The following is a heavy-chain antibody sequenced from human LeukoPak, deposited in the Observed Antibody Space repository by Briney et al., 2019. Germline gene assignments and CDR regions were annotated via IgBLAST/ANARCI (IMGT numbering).Heavy chain of an antibody. J-gene: IGHJ3*02. CDR2: ISAYNGNT. V-gene: IGHV1-18*01. CDR3: ARIRDGYNDAYDI. CDR1: GYTFTSYG. Sequence: ASVKVSCKASGYTFTSYGISWVRQAPGQGLEWMGWISAYNGNTNYAQKLQGRVTLTRDTSTSTVYMELSSLRSEDTAIYYCARIRDGYNDAYDIWGQGTVVTVPS. D-gene: IGHD5-24*01.